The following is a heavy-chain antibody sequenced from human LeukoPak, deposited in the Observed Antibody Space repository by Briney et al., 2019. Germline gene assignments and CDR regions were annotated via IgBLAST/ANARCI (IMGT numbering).Heavy chain of an antibody. J-gene: IGHJ4*02. CDR2: IYYRGRT. CDR3: AREGGPFGPFDY. D-gene: IGHD3-16*01. V-gene: IGHV4-39*02. CDR1: GDSISSGSYC. Sequence: SETLSLTCTVSGDSISSGSYCWAWIRQPPRKGLEWIGSIYYRGRTYYNPSVRSRITISLDTSKNRFSLRLTSMADADTGIYYCAREGGPFGPFDYWGQGTLVPVSS.